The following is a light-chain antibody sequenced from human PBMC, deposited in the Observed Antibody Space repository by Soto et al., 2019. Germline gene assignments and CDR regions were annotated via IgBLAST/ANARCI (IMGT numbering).Light chain of an antibody. CDR3: QQRSNWPRK. CDR1: QYINAR. J-gene: IGKJ1*01. Sequence: EMVFTQSPATLSASPGDRVTLSCSASQYINARLAWYKHRHGQAPRLLIYQTSLRAAGIPARFSASGSGKDFTITISSLEHEDFEAYYCQQRSNWPRKCGQGTKVDIK. CDR2: QTS. V-gene: IGKV3-11*01.